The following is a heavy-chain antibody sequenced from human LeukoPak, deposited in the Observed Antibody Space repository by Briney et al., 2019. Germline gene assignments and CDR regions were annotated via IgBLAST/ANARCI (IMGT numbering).Heavy chain of an antibody. CDR3: ARLLAMGGGPPAY. D-gene: IGHD5-24*01. CDR2: VYYSGRT. Sequence: SDTLAHLCSLCGVHINKYYWSWLQQPPAKGLEWIGYVYYSGRTSYNPSLPSRVTIQGDTSKHQFSLKLTSVTAPDTPVYYCARLLAMGGGPPAYWGQGTLVTVSS. V-gene: IGHV4-59*08. CDR1: GVHINKYY. J-gene: IGHJ4*02.